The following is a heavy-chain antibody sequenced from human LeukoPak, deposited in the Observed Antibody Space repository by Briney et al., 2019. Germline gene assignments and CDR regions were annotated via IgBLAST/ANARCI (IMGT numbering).Heavy chain of an antibody. J-gene: IGHJ4*02. CDR3: AKAGQQLVGGSFDY. V-gene: IGHV3-23*01. Sequence: GGSLRLSCAASGFTFSSYAMSWVRQAPGKGLEWVSAISGSGGSTYYADSVKGRFTISRDNSKSTLYLQMNSLRAEDTAVYYCAKAGQQLVGGSFDYWGQGTLVTVSS. CDR1: GFTFSSYA. CDR2: ISGSGGST. D-gene: IGHD6-6*01.